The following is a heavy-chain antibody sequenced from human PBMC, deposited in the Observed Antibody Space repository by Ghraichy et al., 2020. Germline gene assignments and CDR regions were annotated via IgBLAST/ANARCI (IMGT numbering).Heavy chain of an antibody. CDR2: IYYSGST. CDR3: ARDLRGSSGGYYYGMDV. D-gene: IGHD6-19*01. CDR1: GGSISSYY. J-gene: IGHJ6*02. Sequence: SETLSLTCTVSGGSISSYYWSWIRQPPGKGLEWIGYIYYSGSTNYNPSLKSRVTISVDTSKNQFSLKLSSVTAADTAVYYCARDLRGSSGGYYYGMDVWGQGTTVTVSS. V-gene: IGHV4-59*01.